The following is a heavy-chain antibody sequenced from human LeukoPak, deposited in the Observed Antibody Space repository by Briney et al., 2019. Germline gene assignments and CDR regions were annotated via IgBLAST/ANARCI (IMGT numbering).Heavy chain of an antibody. J-gene: IGHJ6*02. Sequence: SETLSLTCTVSGGAISGYYWSWIRQPPGKGLEWIGSIYYSGSTYYNPSLKSRVTISVDTSKNQFSLKLSSVTAADTAVYYCASPYYDILTGYYNYGMDAWGQGTTVTVSS. CDR3: ASPYYDILTGYYNYGMDA. CDR2: IYYSGST. D-gene: IGHD3-9*01. V-gene: IGHV4-39*01. CDR1: GGAISGYY.